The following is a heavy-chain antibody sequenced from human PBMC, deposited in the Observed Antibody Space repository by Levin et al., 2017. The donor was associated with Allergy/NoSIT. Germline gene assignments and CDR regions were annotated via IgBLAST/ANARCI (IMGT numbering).Heavy chain of an antibody. CDR2: ISPNSNYI. CDR3: ARSGSPDY. J-gene: IGHJ4*02. D-gene: IGHD3-22*01. CDR1: LFTFIDYS. Sequence: LSFSSSLFTFIDYSMNWVRQAPGKGLEWVSSISPNSNYIYYADSLKGRFTISRDNAKSSVFLQMNSLRAEDTALYYCARSGSPDYWGQGTLVTVSS. V-gene: IGHV3-21*01.